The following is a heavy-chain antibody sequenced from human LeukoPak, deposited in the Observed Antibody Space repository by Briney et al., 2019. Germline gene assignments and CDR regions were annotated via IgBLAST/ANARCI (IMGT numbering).Heavy chain of an antibody. D-gene: IGHD5-24*01. CDR2: ISYNGVNK. V-gene: IGHV3-30-3*01. CDR1: GFTVSSNY. Sequence: GGSLRLSCAASGFTVSSNYMNWVRQAPGKGLEWVTLISYNGVNKYYADSVKGRFTISRDNSKNTLYLQMDSLRAEDTAVYYCARAKDGTNILDYWGQGTLVTVSS. J-gene: IGHJ4*02. CDR3: ARAKDGTNILDY.